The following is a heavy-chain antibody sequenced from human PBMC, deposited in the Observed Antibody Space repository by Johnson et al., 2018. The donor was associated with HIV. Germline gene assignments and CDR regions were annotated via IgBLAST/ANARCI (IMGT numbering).Heavy chain of an antibody. Sequence: VQLVESGGGLVQPGGSLRLSCAASGFTVSSNYMSWVHQAPGKGLEWVSVFYSGGFTYYADSVKGRFTISRDNSKNTLYLQMNSLRAEDTAVYYCARGGYGEVFDIWGQGTMVTVSS. J-gene: IGHJ3*02. CDR3: ARGGYGEVFDI. CDR1: GFTVSSNY. V-gene: IGHV3-66*01. D-gene: IGHD4-17*01. CDR2: FYSGGFT.